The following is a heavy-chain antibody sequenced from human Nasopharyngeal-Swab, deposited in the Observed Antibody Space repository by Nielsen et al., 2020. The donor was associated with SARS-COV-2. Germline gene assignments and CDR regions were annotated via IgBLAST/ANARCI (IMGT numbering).Heavy chain of an antibody. Sequence: GESLKISCAASGFTFSSYGMRWVRQAPGKGLEWVAVIWYDGSNKYYADSVKGRFTISRDNSKNTLYLQMNSLRAEDTAVYYCARVHMDAFDIWGQGTMVTVSS. D-gene: IGHD2-21*01. CDR2: IWYDGSNK. CDR1: GFTFSSYG. J-gene: IGHJ3*02. CDR3: ARVHMDAFDI. V-gene: IGHV3-33*01.